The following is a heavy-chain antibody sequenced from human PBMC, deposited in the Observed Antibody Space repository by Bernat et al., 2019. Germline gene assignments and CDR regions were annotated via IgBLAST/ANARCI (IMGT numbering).Heavy chain of an antibody. J-gene: IGHJ4*02. CDR1: GFTFSSYS. V-gene: IGHV3-21*01. Sequence: EVQLVESGGGLVKPGGSLRLSCAASGFTFSSYSMNWVRQAPGKGLEWVSSISSSSSYIYYADSVKGRFTNSRNKAKNSLYQQMNSLGGGETGVYYWGRGSRGFDYWGQGTLVTVSS. D-gene: IGHD6-25*01. CDR2: ISSSSSYI. CDR3: GRGSRGFDY.